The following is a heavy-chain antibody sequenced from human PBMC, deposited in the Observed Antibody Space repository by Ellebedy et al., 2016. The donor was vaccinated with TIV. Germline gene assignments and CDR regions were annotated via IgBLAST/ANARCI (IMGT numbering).Heavy chain of an antibody. CDR1: GFSFRSYW. Sequence: GGPLRLSCAASGFSFRSYWMSWVRQAPGKGLEWVANINQGGSEKYYVDSVRGRFTISRDNAKNSLYLQMSSLRAEDTAVYYCATDGSYGDYLSPTHAFENWGQGTMVIVSS. CDR2: INQGGSEK. V-gene: IGHV3-7*01. CDR3: ATDGSYGDYLSPTHAFEN. J-gene: IGHJ3*02. D-gene: IGHD4-17*01.